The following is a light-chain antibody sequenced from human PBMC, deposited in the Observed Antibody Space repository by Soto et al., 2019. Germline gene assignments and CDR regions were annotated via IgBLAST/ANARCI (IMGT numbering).Light chain of an antibody. CDR2: AAS. Sequence: DIQMTQSPSSLSVFVGDRVTITCRASQAISNYVAWYQQKPGKAPKLLIYAASTLQSGVPSRFSGSGSGTDFSLTITSLQPEDVASYYCQKYDIAPFTFGPGTKVDIK. V-gene: IGKV1-27*01. CDR3: QKYDIAPFT. CDR1: QAISNY. J-gene: IGKJ3*01.